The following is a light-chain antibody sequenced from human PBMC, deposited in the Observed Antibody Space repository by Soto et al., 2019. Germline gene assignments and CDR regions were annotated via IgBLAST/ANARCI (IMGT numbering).Light chain of an antibody. CDR1: QGIGNA. V-gene: IGKV1-6*01. Sequence: AIQMTQSPSSLSASVGDRVTITCRASQGIGNALGWYQQKPGTAPKLLIYGASTLHSGVPSRFSGSASGTDFTLTISSLQPEDFATYSCLQDDDYPYTFGQGTKVEIK. J-gene: IGKJ2*01. CDR2: GAS. CDR3: LQDDDYPYT.